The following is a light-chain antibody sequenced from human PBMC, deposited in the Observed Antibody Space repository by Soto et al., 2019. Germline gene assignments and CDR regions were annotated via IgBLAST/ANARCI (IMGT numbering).Light chain of an antibody. J-gene: IGKJ2*01. CDR1: QSISRS. CDR2: DAS. V-gene: IGKV3-15*01. CDR3: HQYNSWPPGT. Sequence: EIVLTQSPAILSVSPGGRATLSCRASQSISRSLACYQQKPGQAPRLLISDASTRATGIPARFSGSGSGTEFTLIISSLQSEDFALYYCHQYNSWPPGTFGQGTKVDIK.